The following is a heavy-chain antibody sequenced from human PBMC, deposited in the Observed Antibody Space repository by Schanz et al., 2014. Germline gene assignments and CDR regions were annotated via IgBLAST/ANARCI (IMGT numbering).Heavy chain of an antibody. CDR3: AKDGTRVQGVIVERYFDS. CDR1: GFPFNEYG. V-gene: IGHV3-9*01. Sequence: EVQLVKSGGGLVRPGRSVRLSCAASGFPFNEYGMLWVRQAPGKGLEWFSRSSWNSGSIDYAATVKGRFTISRDNAKNSLYLQMNRLRADDTALYYCAKDGTRVQGVIVERYFDSWGQGTLVTVSS. D-gene: IGHD2-21*01. J-gene: IGHJ4*02. CDR2: SSWNSGSI.